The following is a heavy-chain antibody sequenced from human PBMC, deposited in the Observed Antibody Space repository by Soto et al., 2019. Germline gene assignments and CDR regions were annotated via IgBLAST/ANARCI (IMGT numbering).Heavy chain of an antibody. D-gene: IGHD3-22*01. CDR1: GDSVSSNSAA. J-gene: IGHJ4*02. Sequence: SQTLSLTCAISGDSVSSNSAAWNWIRQSPSRGLEWLGRTYYRSKWYNDYAVSVKSRITINPDTSKNQFSLQLNSVTPEDTAVYYCARTGPHDSSGYPIFDYWGQGTLVTVSS. CDR3: ARTGPHDSSGYPIFDY. CDR2: TYYRSKWYN. V-gene: IGHV6-1*01.